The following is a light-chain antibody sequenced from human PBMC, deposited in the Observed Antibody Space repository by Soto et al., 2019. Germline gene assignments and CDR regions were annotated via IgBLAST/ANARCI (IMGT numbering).Light chain of an antibody. V-gene: IGKV3-15*01. J-gene: IGKJ4*01. CDR1: QSVSSN. Sequence: EIVMTQSPAILSVSPGERATLPCRASQSVSSNLAWYQQKPGQTPRLLFYDASTRATGIPARFSGSGSGTEFTLTISSLQSEDFAIYYCQQYNNWLMLSFGGGTKVEIK. CDR2: DAS. CDR3: QQYNNWLMLS.